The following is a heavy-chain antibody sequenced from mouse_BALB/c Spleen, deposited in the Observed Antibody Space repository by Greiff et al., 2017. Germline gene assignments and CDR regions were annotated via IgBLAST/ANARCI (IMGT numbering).Heavy chain of an antibody. J-gene: IGHJ4*01. CDR1: GYTFTSYW. CDR3: ARDYKDYAMDY. V-gene: IGHV1-87*01. CDR2: IYPGDGDT. D-gene: IGHD2-12*01. Sequence: QVQLQQSGAELARPGASVKLSCKASGYTFTSYWMQWVKQRPGQGLEWIGAIYPGDGDTRYTQKFKGKATLTADKSSSTAYMQLSSLASEDSAVYYCARDYKDYAMDYWGQGTSVTVSS.